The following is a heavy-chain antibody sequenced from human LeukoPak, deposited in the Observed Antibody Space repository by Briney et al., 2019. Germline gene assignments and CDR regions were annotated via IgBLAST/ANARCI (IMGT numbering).Heavy chain of an antibody. CDR1: GYSITSGYC. J-gene: IGHJ4*02. CDR2: IYHSGST. V-gene: IGHV4-38-2*02. D-gene: IGHD3-10*01. CDR3: ARGRVLLWFGASLYYFDY. Sequence: PSETLSLTCTVSGYSITSGYCWGWIRQPPGKGLEWIGSIYHSGSTYYNPSLKSRVTISLDTSKNQFSLKLTSVTAADTAMYYCARGRVLLWFGASLYYFDYWGQGTLVTVSS.